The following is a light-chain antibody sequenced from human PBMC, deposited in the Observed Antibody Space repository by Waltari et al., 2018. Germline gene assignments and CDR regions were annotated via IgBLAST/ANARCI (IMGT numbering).Light chain of an antibody. J-gene: IGKJ2*01. Sequence: DIVMTQSPDSLAVSLGERATINCRSSPSAITSTTNQNYLAWYQQKAGKPPKLLIYSASTRESGVPDRFSGSGSGTDFTLTISSLQAEDVAVYYCQQYYSTPPYTFGQGTKLEIK. CDR1: PSAITSTTNQNY. CDR2: SAS. V-gene: IGKV4-1*01. CDR3: QQYYSTPPYT.